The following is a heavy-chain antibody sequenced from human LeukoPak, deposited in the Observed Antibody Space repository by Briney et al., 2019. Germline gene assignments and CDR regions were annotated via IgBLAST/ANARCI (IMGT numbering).Heavy chain of an antibody. D-gene: IGHD6-13*01. CDR2: ISRSAATI. J-gene: IGHJ4*02. CDR1: GFTFSSYG. CDR3: ARVGVLSSSWLLY. V-gene: IGHV3-48*04. Sequence: GGSLRLSCAASGFTFSSYGMSWVRQAPGKGLEWVSTISRSAATIYYADSVKGRFTISRDNAKNSLYLQMNSLRAEDTAVYYCARVGVLSSSWLLYWGQGTLVTVSS.